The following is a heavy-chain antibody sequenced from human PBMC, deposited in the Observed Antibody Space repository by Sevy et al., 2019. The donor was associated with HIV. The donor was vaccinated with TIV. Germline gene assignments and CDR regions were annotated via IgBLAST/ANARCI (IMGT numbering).Heavy chain of an antibody. J-gene: IGHJ6*02. CDR2: ISYDGSNK. V-gene: IGHV3-30-3*01. CDR1: GFTFSSYA. Sequence: GGSLRLSCAASGFTFSSYAMHWVRQAPGKGLEWVAVISYDGSNKYYADSVKGRFTISRDNTKNTLYLQMNSLRAEDTAVYYCARDRVRGVAIYYYGMDVWGQGTTVTVSS. D-gene: IGHD3-10*01. CDR3: ARDRVRGVAIYYYGMDV.